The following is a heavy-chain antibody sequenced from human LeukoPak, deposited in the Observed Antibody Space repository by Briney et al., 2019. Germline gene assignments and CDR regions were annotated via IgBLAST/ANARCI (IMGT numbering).Heavy chain of an antibody. J-gene: IGHJ4*02. CDR2: MNPNSGNT. D-gene: IGHD3-16*01. V-gene: IGHV1-8*01. CDR1: GYTFTSYD. Sequence: ASVKASCKASGYTFTSYDINWVRQATGQGLEWMGWMNPNSGNTGYAQKFQGRVTMTRNTSISTAYMELSSLRSEDTAVYYCARGGEGLYYFDYWGQGTLVTVSS. CDR3: ARGGEGLYYFDY.